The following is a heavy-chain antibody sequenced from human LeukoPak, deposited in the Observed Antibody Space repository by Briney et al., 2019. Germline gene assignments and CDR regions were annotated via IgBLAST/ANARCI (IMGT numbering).Heavy chain of an antibody. CDR3: ARHGEMGYTITISRVDDAFDI. Sequence: KPSDTLTLTCTVSGRSISSSSYYWGWIRQPPGRGLEWIGRIYYSGSTYYNPSLKSRVTISVDTSKNQFSLKLSSVTAADTAVYYCARHGEMGYTITISRVDDAFDIWGQGTMVTVSS. D-gene: IGHD3-9*01. J-gene: IGHJ3*02. V-gene: IGHV4-39*01. CDR1: GRSISSSSYY. CDR2: IYYSGST.